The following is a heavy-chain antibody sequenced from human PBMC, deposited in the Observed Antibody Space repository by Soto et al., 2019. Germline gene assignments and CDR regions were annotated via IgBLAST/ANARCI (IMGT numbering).Heavy chain of an antibody. Sequence: SVKVSCRATGGTFSSYSISWERPATGQGLEWMGGIIPIFGTANYTQKFQGRVTTTADESTSTAYMELSRLRPEDTAVNYCARPPPYSSSWHHYDYWGQGSLVTVPS. CDR2: IIPIFGTA. CDR3: ARPPPYSSSWHHYDY. J-gene: IGHJ4*02. V-gene: IGHV1-69*13. CDR1: GGTFSSYS. D-gene: IGHD6-13*01.